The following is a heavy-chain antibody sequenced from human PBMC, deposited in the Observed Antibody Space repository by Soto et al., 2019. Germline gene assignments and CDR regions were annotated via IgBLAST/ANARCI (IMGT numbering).Heavy chain of an antibody. CDR3: AREDSIIIPAVSDF. Sequence: GGSLRLSCTVSGFAFNNYGINWVRQAPGRGLEWVSSISKSDYTYYSDSVKGRFTISRDNAKNSVSLQMNTLRVEDTAVYYCAREDSIIIPAVSDFWGQGTLVTVSS. J-gene: IGHJ4*02. D-gene: IGHD2-2*01. CDR2: ISKSDYT. V-gene: IGHV3-21*01. CDR1: GFAFNNYG.